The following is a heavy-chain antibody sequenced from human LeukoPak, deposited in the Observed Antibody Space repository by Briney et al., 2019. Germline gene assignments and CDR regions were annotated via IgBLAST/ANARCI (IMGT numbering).Heavy chain of an antibody. D-gene: IGHD3-22*01. J-gene: IGHJ6*03. CDR3: AKSAAGRLGSYDSSGYYYVDYMDV. CDR1: GFTFDDYA. Sequence: PGRSLRLSCAASGFTFDDYAMHWVRQAPGKGLEWVSGISWNSGSIGYADSVKGRFTISRDNAKNSLYLQMNSLRAEGMALYYCAKSAAGRLGSYDSSGYYYVDYMDVWGKGTTVTVSS. CDR2: ISWNSGSI. V-gene: IGHV3-9*03.